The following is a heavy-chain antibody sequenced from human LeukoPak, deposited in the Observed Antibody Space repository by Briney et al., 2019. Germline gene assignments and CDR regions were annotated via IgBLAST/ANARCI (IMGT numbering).Heavy chain of an antibody. CDR2: INPNSGGT. CDR3: AKAAGGWWDLGTV. Sequence: ASVKVSCKASGYTFTNYGISWVRQAPGQGLEWMGWINPNSGGTNYAQTFQGRVTMTRDTSISTAYMEVNRLRSDDTAVYYCAKAAGGWWDLGTVWGKGTTVTVSS. V-gene: IGHV1-2*02. J-gene: IGHJ6*04. D-gene: IGHD6-19*01. CDR1: GYTFTNYG.